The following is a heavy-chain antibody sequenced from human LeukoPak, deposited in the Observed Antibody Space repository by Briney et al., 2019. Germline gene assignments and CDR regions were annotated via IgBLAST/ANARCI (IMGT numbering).Heavy chain of an antibody. CDR2: IKQDGSEK. CDR3: ALIVVVPAAPFGPFDY. Sequence: GGSLRLSCASSGFTFSSYWMSWVRQAPGKGLEWVANIKQDGSEKYYVDSVKGRFTISRDNAKNSLYLQMNSLRAEDTAVYHCALIVVVPAAPFGPFDYWGQGTLVTVSS. CDR1: GFTFSSYW. D-gene: IGHD2-2*01. V-gene: IGHV3-7*01. J-gene: IGHJ4*02.